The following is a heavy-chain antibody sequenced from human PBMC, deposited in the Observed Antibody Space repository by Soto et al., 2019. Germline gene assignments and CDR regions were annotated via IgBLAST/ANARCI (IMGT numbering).Heavy chain of an antibody. J-gene: IGHJ6*02. V-gene: IGHV5-51*01. CDR2: IYPGDSDT. CDR1: AYSFTSSW. CDR3: ASHTQPAYHYYGMDV. Sequence: GESLKISCKGSAYSFTSSWIGWVRQMPGKGLEWMGIIYPGDSDTRYSPSFQGQVTISADKSVNTDYLQWSSLKASDTAMYYCASHTQPAYHYYGMDVWGQGTTVTVSS.